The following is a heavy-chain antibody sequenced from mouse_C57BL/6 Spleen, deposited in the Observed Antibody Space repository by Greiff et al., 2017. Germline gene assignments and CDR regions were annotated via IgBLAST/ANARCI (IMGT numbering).Heavy chain of an antibody. CDR1: GYSFTDYN. J-gene: IGHJ4*01. V-gene: IGHV1-39*01. Sequence: EVHLVESGPELVKPGASVKISCKASGYSFTDYNMNWVKQSNGTSLEWIGVIYPNYGTTSYNQKFKGKATLTVDQSTSTAYMQLNILTSEDSAVYYCASRDSFGYSAMDYWGQGTSVTVSS. CDR3: ASRDSFGYSAMDY. D-gene: IGHD3-2*01. CDR2: IYPNYGTT.